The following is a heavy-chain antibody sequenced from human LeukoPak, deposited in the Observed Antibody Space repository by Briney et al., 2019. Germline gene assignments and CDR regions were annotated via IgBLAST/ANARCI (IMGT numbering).Heavy chain of an antibody. Sequence: SETLSLTCTVSGGSISSYYWSWIRQPPGKGLEWIGYIYTSGSTNYNPSLKSRVTISVDTSKNQFSLKLSSVTAADTAVYYCARGNGVWRLLDYYYMDVWGKGTTVTVSS. CDR2: IYTSGST. V-gene: IGHV4-4*09. CDR1: GGSISSYY. J-gene: IGHJ6*03. D-gene: IGHD2-8*01. CDR3: ARGNGVWRLLDYYYMDV.